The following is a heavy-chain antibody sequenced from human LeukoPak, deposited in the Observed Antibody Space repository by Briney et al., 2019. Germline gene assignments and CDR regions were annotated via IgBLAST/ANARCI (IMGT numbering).Heavy chain of an antibody. J-gene: IGHJ3*02. CDR2: ITASGGAT. D-gene: IGHD6-19*01. V-gene: IGHV3-23*01. CDR1: GFTFSNFA. CDR3: AKAGPWGIAVTNMEAFDI. Sequence: PGGSLRLSCAASGFTFSNFAMSWVRQAPGKGLEWVSAITASGGATSYADSVKGRFTISRDNSKNTLYLQMNNLRGEDTAVYHCAKAGPWGIAVTNMEAFDIWGQGTMVTVSS.